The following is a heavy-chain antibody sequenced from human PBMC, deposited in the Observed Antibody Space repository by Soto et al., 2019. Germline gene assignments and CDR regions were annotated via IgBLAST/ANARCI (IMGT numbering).Heavy chain of an antibody. J-gene: IGHJ4*02. V-gene: IGHV3-13*04. D-gene: IGHD2-15*01. Sequence: GGSLRLSCEASGFIFSKFAMHWVRQPTGKGLEWVSTIGISGDTYYAVSVKGRFTISRDNAKNSLSLQMNSLRAGDTALYFCARGQEVGAHFFDSWGQGTQVTVPQ. CDR2: IGISGDT. CDR1: GFIFSKFA. CDR3: ARGQEVGAHFFDS.